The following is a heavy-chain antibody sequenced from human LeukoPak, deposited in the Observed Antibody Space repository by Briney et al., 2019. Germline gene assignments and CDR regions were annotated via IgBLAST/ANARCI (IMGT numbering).Heavy chain of an antibody. J-gene: IGHJ6*02. Sequence: GGSLRLSCAASGFTFSSNSMNWVRQAPGKGLEWVSYISSTGGTIYYADSMKGRFTISRDNAKNSLYLQMNSLRVEDTAVYYCARVIRDYSFYYYYGMDVWGQGTTVTVSS. D-gene: IGHD4-17*01. CDR3: ARVIRDYSFYYYYGMDV. CDR2: ISSTGGTI. CDR1: GFTFSSNS. V-gene: IGHV3-48*04.